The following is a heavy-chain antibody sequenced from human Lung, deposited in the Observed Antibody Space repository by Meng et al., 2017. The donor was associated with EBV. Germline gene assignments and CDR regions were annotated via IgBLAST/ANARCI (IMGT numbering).Heavy chain of an antibody. D-gene: IGHD1-14*01. CDR1: GFIFSGYG. J-gene: IGHJ5*02. V-gene: IGHV3-30*18. Sequence: QEQLGGSGGGVVQPGRSLRLSCAASGFIFSGYGFHWVRQAPSKGPEWVAIIPSDASHNKYYADSVKGRFTISRDNSKNTLYLQMNSLKIEDTAAYYCAKGLSGRFDPWGQGTLVTVSS. CDR2: IPSDASHNK. CDR3: AKGLSGRFDP.